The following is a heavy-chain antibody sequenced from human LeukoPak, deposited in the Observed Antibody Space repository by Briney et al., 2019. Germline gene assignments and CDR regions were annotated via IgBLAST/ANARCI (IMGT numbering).Heavy chain of an antibody. Sequence: ASVKVSCKASGYTFTGYYMHWVRQAPGQGLEWMGWIDPNSGGTNYAQKFQGRVTMTRDTSISTAYMELSRLRSDDTAVYYCAKATGSPLEWFQGESGFDPWGQGTLVTGSS. J-gene: IGHJ5*02. CDR1: GYTFTGYY. V-gene: IGHV1-2*02. D-gene: IGHD3-3*01. CDR2: IDPNSGGT. CDR3: AKATGSPLEWFQGESGFDP.